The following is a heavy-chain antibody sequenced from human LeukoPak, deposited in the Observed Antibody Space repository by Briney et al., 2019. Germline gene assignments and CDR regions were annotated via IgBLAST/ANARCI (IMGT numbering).Heavy chain of an antibody. V-gene: IGHV3-23*01. CDR1: GFTFSSYA. CDR3: AKDRGGGYYYDSSGYHD. D-gene: IGHD3-22*01. J-gene: IGHJ4*02. Sequence: GGSLRLSCAASGFTFSSYAMSWVRQAPGKGLEWVSGISGSGGSTYYADSVKGRFTISRDNSKNTLYLQMNSLRAEDTAVYYCAKDRGGGYYYDSSGYHDWGQGTLVTISS. CDR2: ISGSGGST.